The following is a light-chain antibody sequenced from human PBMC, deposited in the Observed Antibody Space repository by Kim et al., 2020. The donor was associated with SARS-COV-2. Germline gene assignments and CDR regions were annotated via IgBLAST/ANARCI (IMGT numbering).Light chain of an antibody. CDR3: QQYGSSRGA. CDR1: HSGDRNY. J-gene: IGKJ2*01. V-gene: IGKV3-20*01. Sequence: SPRERATLSCRASHSGDRNYLAWYQHKPGQSPRLLIYGASTRATDIPDRFSGSGSGTDFTLTITRLQPEDFAVYYCQQYGSSRGAFGQGTKLEI. CDR2: GAS.